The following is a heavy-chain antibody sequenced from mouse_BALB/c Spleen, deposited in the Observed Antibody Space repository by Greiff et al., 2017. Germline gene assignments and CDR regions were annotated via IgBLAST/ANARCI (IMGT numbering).Heavy chain of an antibody. Sequence: VQLVESGAELVRPGVSVKISCKGSGYTFTDYAMHWVKQSHAKSLEWIGVISTYYGDASYNQKFKGKATMTVDKSSSTAYMELARLTSEDSAIYYCARPNYYGSSYGYFDVWGAGTTVTVSS. D-gene: IGHD1-1*01. J-gene: IGHJ1*01. CDR1: GYTFTDYA. V-gene: IGHV1S137*01. CDR2: ISTYYGDA. CDR3: ARPNYYGSSYGYFDV.